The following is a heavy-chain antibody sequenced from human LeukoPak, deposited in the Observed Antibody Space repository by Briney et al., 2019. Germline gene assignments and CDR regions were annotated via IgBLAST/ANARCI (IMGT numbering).Heavy chain of an antibody. CDR3: TTDLLNY. CDR2: IKSKSDGRKT. CDR1: GFTVSTAGFTFNNAW. V-gene: IGHV3-15*01. J-gene: IGHJ4*02. Sequence: KPGGSLRLSCAASGFTVSTAGFTFNNAWMSWVRQAPGKGLEGVGRIKSKSDGRKTDYGAPVKGRSTFSRDDSKNTVYLQMNSLKSEDTAVYYCTTDLLNYWGQGTLVTVSS.